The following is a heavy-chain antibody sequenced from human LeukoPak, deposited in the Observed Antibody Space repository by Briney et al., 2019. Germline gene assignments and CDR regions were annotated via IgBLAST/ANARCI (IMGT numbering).Heavy chain of an antibody. CDR2: IRYDGSNK. CDR1: GFTFSSYG. D-gene: IGHD3-22*01. J-gene: IGHJ4*02. Sequence: GGSLRLSCAASGFTFSSYGMHWVRQAPGKGLEWVAFIRYDGSNKYYADSVKGRFTISRDNSKNTLYLQMNSLRAEDTAVYYCAKDNHYSDSGTYYYYFDYWGQGTLVTVSS. V-gene: IGHV3-30*02. CDR3: AKDNHYSDSGTYYYYFDY.